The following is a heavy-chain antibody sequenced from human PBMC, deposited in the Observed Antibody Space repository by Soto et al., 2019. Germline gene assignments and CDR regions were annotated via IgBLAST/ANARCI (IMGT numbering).Heavy chain of an antibody. CDR1: GFTFSSYS. CDR3: ARDPHYYDSSGYYGYAFDI. D-gene: IGHD3-22*01. CDR2: ISSSSSTI. J-gene: IGHJ3*02. Sequence: HPGGCMRLACAASGFTFSSYSMNWVRQAPGKGLEWVSYISSSSSTIYYADSVKGRFTISRDNAKNSLYLQMNSLRDEDTAVYYCARDPHYYDSSGYYGYAFDIWGQGTMVTVSS. V-gene: IGHV3-48*02.